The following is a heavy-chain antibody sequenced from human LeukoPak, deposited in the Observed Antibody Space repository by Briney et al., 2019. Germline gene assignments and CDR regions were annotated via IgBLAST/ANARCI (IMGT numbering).Heavy chain of an antibody. CDR3: ARYDYVWGSYRPKLNWFDP. CDR1: GYTFTSYY. D-gene: IGHD3-16*02. Sequence: GASVKVSCKASGYTFTSYYMHWVRQAPGQGLEWMGIINPSGGSTSYAQKFQGRVTMTRDTSISTAYMELSRLRSDDTAVYYCARYDYVWGSYRPKLNWFDPWGQGTLVTVSS. CDR2: INPSGGST. J-gene: IGHJ5*02. V-gene: IGHV1-46*01.